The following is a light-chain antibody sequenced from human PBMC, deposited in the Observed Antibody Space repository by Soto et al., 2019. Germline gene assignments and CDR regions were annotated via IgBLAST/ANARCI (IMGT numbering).Light chain of an antibody. Sequence: GDRVTITCRASQSISSYLNWYQQKPGKAPKLLIYAASSLQSGVPSRFSGSASGTDFTLTISSLQPEDFATYYCQQSYSTLLTFGGGTKVEIK. CDR2: AAS. V-gene: IGKV1-39*01. J-gene: IGKJ4*01. CDR1: QSISSY. CDR3: QQSYSTLLT.